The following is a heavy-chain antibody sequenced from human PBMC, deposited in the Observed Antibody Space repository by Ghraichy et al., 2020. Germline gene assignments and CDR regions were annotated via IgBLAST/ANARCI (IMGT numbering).Heavy chain of an antibody. CDR1: GFTFSSYA. V-gene: IGHV3-30-3*01. Sequence: GGSLRLSCAASGFTFSSYAMHWVRQAPGKGLEWVAVISYDGSNKYYADSVKGRFTISRDNSKNTLYLQMNSLRAEDTAVYYCAREAHGPYSYFDYWGQGTLVTVSS. J-gene: IGHJ4*02. CDR2: ISYDGSNK. CDR3: AREAHGPYSYFDY. D-gene: IGHD2-15*01.